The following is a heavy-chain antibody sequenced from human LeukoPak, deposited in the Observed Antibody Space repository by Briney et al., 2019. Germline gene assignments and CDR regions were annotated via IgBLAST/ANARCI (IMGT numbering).Heavy chain of an antibody. J-gene: IGHJ4*02. CDR3: ARGYLRYGFDY. Sequence: SQTLSLTCAISGDSVSSNSAAWNWIRQPPSRGLEWLGRTYYMSKWYNDYAVSVKSRMTINPDTSKNQFSLQLNSVTPEDTAVYYCARGYLRYGFDYWGLGTLVTVSS. CDR2: TYYMSKWYN. V-gene: IGHV6-1*01. D-gene: IGHD3-10*01. CDR1: GDSVSSNSAA.